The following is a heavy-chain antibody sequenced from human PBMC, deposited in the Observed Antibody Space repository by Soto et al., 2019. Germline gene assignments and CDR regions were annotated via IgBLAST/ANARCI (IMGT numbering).Heavy chain of an antibody. J-gene: IGHJ4*02. CDR1: GGTISSGDYY. Sequence: PSETLSLTCPVSGGTISSGDYYWSWIRQPPGKGLEWIGYIYYSGSTYYNPSLKSRVTISVDTSKNQLSLKLSSVTAADTAVYYCARAFDILTRYYFDYWGQGTLVTVSS. D-gene: IGHD3-9*01. CDR2: IYYSGST. CDR3: ARAFDILTRYYFDY. V-gene: IGHV4-30-4*01.